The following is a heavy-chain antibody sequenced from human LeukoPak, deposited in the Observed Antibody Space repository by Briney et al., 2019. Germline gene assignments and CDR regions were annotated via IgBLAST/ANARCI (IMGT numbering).Heavy chain of an antibody. D-gene: IGHD2-2*01. CDR2: ISGIGGST. CDR3: AKEGPYCSSTSCYGSDY. CDR1: GFTFSSYA. V-gene: IGHV3-23*01. J-gene: IGHJ4*02. Sequence: GGSLRLSCAASGFTFSSYAMSWVRQAPGKGLEWVSAISGIGGSTYYADSVKGRFTISRDNSKNTLYLQMNSLRAEDTAVYYCAKEGPYCSSTSCYGSDYWGQGTLVTVSS.